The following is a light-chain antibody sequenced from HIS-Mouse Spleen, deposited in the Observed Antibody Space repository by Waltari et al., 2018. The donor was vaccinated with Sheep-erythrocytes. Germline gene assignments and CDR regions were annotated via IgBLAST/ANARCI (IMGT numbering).Light chain of an antibody. Sequence: DIVMTQSPLSLPVTPGEPASISCMSSQSLLHSNGYNYLDWYLQKPGQSPQLLIYLGSNRASGVPDRFRSSGSGTDFTLKISRVEAEDVGVYYCMQALQTPIFTFGPGTKVDIK. CDR2: LGS. CDR1: QSLLHSNGYNY. CDR3: MQALQTPIFT. J-gene: IGKJ3*01. V-gene: IGKV2-28*01.